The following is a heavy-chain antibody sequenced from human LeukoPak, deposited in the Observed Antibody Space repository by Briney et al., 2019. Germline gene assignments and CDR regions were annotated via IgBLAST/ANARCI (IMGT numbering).Heavy chain of an antibody. V-gene: IGHV3-23*01. J-gene: IGHJ4*02. D-gene: IGHD6-19*01. CDR1: GFTSGSYA. CDR2: ISGSGTNT. Sequence: GSLRLSCAAPGFTSGSYAMSWVRQAPGKGLEWVSVISGSGTNTYYADSVKGRFTISRDNSKNTLYLQMNSLRAEDTAVYYCAKPAISSRGWYYDYWGQGTLVTVSS. CDR3: AKPAISSRGWYYDY.